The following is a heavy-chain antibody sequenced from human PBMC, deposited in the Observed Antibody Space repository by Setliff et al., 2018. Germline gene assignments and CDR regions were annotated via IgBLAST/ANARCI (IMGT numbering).Heavy chain of an antibody. CDR1: GFTFNTYT. J-gene: IGHJ3*02. CDR3: VKTHWDTWIRGAFDI. V-gene: IGHV3-64D*09. CDR2: IGPNGGPT. D-gene: IGHD3-10*01. Sequence: GESLKLSCSASGFTFNTYTMHWVRQAPGKGLEYVSSIGPNGGPTYYANSVKGRFTISRDSSKNTLYLQMSCLRAEDTAVYYCVKTHWDTWIRGAFDIWGQGTMVTVSS.